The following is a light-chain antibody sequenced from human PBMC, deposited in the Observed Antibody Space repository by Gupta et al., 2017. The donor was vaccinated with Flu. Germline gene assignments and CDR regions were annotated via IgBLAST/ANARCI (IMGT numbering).Light chain of an antibody. V-gene: IGKV2-30*01. J-gene: IGKJ1*01. CDR2: LVS. Sequence: ISCRSSQGLVYSEGNTYLHWFQQRPGQTPRRLIHLVSYRDSGVPDRFSGSGSGTDFTLKISRVEAEDVGIYFCMQGAHWPWTFGQGTKVEVK. CDR1: QGLVYSEGNTY. CDR3: MQGAHWPWT.